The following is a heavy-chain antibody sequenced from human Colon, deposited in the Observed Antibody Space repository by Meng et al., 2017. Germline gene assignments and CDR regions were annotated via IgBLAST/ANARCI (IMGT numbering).Heavy chain of an antibody. CDR3: ARGMTNGITFGGVIVN. D-gene: IGHD3-16*02. CDR1: GGSVSSGSYY. CDR2: IYYSGST. V-gene: IGHV4-61*01. J-gene: IGHJ4*02. Sequence: QVQLRGSGPGLVRPSETLSLTCTVSGGSVSSGSYYWSWIRQPPGKGLEWIGYIYYSGSTNYNPSLKSRVTISVDTSKNQFSLKLSSVTAADTAVYYCARGMTNGITFGGVIVNWGQGTLVTVSS.